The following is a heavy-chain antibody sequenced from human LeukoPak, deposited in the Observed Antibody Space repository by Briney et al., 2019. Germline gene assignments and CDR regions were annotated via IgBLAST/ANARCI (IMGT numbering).Heavy chain of an antibody. Sequence: GGSLRLSCAASGFTFSGSAMPWVRQASGKGLEWVGRIRSKANSYATAYAASVRGRFTISRDDSKNTAYLQMNSLKTEDTAVYYCTRPHSDFDYWGQGTLVTVSS. V-gene: IGHV3-73*01. CDR3: TRPHSDFDY. CDR2: IRSKANSYAT. J-gene: IGHJ4*02. CDR1: GFTFSGSA. D-gene: IGHD2-21*01.